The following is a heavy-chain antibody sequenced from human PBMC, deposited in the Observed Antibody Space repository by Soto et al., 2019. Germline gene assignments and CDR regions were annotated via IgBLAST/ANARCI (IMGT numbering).Heavy chain of an antibody. J-gene: IGHJ4*02. V-gene: IGHV4-34*01. CDR1: GGSFSGYY. CDR2: INHSGST. CDR3: ARRGDIVATSNPFTYYFDY. D-gene: IGHD5-12*01. Sequence: SETLSLTCAVYGGSFSGYYWSWIRQPPGKGLEWIGEINHSGSTNYNPSLKSRVTISVDTSKNQFSLKLSSVTAADTAVYYCARRGDIVATSNPFTYYFDYWGQGNLVTVS.